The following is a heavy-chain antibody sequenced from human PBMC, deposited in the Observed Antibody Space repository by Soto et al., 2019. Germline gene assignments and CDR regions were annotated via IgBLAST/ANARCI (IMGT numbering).Heavy chain of an antibody. CDR1: GGSISSSNW. CDR2: IYHSGST. CDR3: ARDSRGVGSGWFGMRGFDY. D-gene: IGHD6-19*01. Sequence: SETLSLTCAVSGGSISSSNWWSWVRQPPGKGLEWIGEIYHSGSTNYNPSLKSRVTISVDKSKNQFSLKLSSVTAADTAVYYCARDSRGVGSGWFGMRGFDYWGQGTLVTVSS. J-gene: IGHJ4*02. V-gene: IGHV4-4*02.